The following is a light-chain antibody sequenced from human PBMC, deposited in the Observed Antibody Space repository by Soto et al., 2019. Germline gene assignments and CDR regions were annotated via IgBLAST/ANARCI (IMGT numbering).Light chain of an antibody. CDR2: EVS. CDR3: SSYTSSSTLDV. J-gene: IGLJ1*01. Sequence: QSALTQPASVSGSPGQSITISCTGTSSDVRGYNYVSWYQQHPGKAPKLMIYEVSTRPSGVSNRFSGSKSGNTASLTISGLQAEDEADYHCSSYTSSSTLDVFGTGTKLTVL. CDR1: SSDVRGYNY. V-gene: IGLV2-14*01.